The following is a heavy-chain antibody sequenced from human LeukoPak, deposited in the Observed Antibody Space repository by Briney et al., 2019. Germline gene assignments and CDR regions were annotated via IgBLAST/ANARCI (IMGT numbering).Heavy chain of an antibody. CDR1: GASISSYY. CDR2: FYTSGST. CDR3: ARGASGYDPFDY. D-gene: IGHD5-12*01. J-gene: IGHJ4*02. V-gene: IGHV4-4*07. Sequence: SETLSLTCTVSGASISSYYWSWIRQPAGKGLEWIGRFYTSGSTNYNTSLKSPVTMSVDTSKNQFSLKLRSVTAADTAVYYCARGASGYDPFDYWGQGTLVTVSS.